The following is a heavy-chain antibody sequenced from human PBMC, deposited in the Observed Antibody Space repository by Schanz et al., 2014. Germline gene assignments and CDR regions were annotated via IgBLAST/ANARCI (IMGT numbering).Heavy chain of an antibody. J-gene: IGHJ4*02. CDR3: ARDRLECGAECYSVEVFEI. Sequence: QVQLVQSGAEVKKPGSSVKVSCKASGGTFSSFGINWVRQAPGQGLEWMGRIIPSLGLAKYEQKFQGRVTITADKSTSTAYMELSSLRSEDTAVYYCARDRLECGAECYSVEVFEIWGQGTLVIVSS. CDR1: GGTFSSFG. CDR2: IIPSLGLA. V-gene: IGHV1-69*04. D-gene: IGHD2-21*01.